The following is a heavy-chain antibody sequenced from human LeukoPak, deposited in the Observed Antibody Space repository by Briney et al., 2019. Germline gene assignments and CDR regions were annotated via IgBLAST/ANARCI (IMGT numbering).Heavy chain of an antibody. D-gene: IGHD3-9*01. Sequence: ASVKVSCKASGYTFTSYDINWVRQATGQGLEWMGWMNPNSGNTGYAQKFQGRVTITRNTSISTAYMELSSLRSEDTAVYYCARGGSGYDILTGYYYYYYYMDVWGKGTTVTVSS. CDR3: ARGGSGYDILTGYYYYYYYMDV. V-gene: IGHV1-8*01. CDR2: MNPNSGNT. J-gene: IGHJ6*03. CDR1: GYTFTSYD.